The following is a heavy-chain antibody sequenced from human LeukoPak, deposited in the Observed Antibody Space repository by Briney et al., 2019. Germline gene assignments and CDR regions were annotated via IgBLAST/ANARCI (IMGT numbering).Heavy chain of an antibody. CDR2: ISGSGTAT. CDR3: AKDSRGSNVRAFDY. D-gene: IGHD2-8*01. J-gene: IGHJ4*02. CDR1: GFGFSTHD. V-gene: IGHV3-23*01. Sequence: GGSLRLSCAASGFGFSTHDMSWGRQAPGKGLEWVSSISGSGTATYYPDSVKGRFTISRDTSKNTLYLQMNSLSADDTAVYYCAKDSRGSNVRAFDYWGQGILVTVSS.